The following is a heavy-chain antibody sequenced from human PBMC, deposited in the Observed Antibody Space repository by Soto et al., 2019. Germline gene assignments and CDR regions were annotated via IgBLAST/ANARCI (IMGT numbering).Heavy chain of an antibody. CDR1: GFTFSSYG. CDR2: ISYDGSNK. D-gene: IGHD6-19*01. CDR3: AKDQGGAVVEYYFDY. Sequence: GGSLRLSCAASGFTFSSYGMHWVRQAPGKGLEWVAVISYDGSNKYYADSVKGRFTISRDNSKNTLYLQMNSLRAEDTAVYYCAKDQGGAVVEYYFDYWGQGTLVTVSS. J-gene: IGHJ4*02. V-gene: IGHV3-30*18.